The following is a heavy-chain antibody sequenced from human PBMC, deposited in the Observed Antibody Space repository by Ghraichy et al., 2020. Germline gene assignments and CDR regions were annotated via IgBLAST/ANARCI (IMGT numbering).Heavy chain of an antibody. CDR3: VRQRWLPPGTDFYYGLDV. D-gene: IGHD5-24*01. Sequence: SETLSLTCNVYGVSINSRDYYWGWSRQPPGKGLEWIGSVYHDGTASFNPSLESRVTMSTDTSRNQFSLKLTSVTATDTATYYCVRQRWLPPGTDFYYGLDVWGQGTTVAVSS. V-gene: IGHV4-39*01. J-gene: IGHJ6*02. CDR1: GVSINSRDYY. CDR2: VYHDGTA.